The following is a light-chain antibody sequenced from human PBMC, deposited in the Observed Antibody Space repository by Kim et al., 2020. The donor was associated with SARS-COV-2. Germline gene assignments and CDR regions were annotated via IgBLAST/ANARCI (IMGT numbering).Light chain of an antibody. CDR1: RLGDKY. CDR2: QDS. V-gene: IGLV3-1*01. CDR3: QAWDSSTVV. Sequence: VSPGQTASITCSGDRLGDKYACWYQQRPGQSPVLVIYQDSTRPSGIPERFSGSNSGNTATLTIGGTQAMDEADYYCQAWDSSTVVFGGGTQLTVL. J-gene: IGLJ2*01.